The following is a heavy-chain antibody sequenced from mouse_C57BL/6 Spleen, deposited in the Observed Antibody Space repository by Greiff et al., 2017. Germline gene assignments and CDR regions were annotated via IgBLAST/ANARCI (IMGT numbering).Heavy chain of an antibody. V-gene: IGHV1-80*01. CDR1: GYAFSSYW. Sequence: VQLQQSGAELVKPGASVKISCKASGYAFSSYWMNWVKQRPGKGLEGIGQIYPGDGDTNYNGKFKGKATLTADKSSSTAYMQLSSLTSEDSAVYFCARSEGPYYFDYWGQGTTLTVSS. CDR3: ARSEGPYYFDY. J-gene: IGHJ2*01. CDR2: IYPGDGDT.